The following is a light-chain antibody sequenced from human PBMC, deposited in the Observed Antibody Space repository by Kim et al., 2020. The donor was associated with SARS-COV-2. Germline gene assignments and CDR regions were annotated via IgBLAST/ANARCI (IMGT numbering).Light chain of an antibody. CDR3: QQYGTSWT. CDR1: QSVYSNY. V-gene: IGKV3-20*01. CDR2: AAS. Sequence: EVVLTQSPGTLSLSPRDRATLSCMASQSVYSNYLAWYQQKPGQAPRLLIYAASSRATGIPDRFSGSGSGTDFTLTIRRLQPEDFAVYYCQQYGTSWTFGQGTKVDIK. J-gene: IGKJ1*01.